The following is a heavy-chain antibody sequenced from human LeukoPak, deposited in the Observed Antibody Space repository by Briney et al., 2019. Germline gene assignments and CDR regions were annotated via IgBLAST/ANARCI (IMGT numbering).Heavy chain of an antibody. CDR2: ISGGGGST. CDR1: GFTFSSYA. J-gene: IGHJ4*02. D-gene: IGHD3-9*01. V-gene: IGHV3-23*01. Sequence: PGGSLRLSCAASGFTFSSYAMSWVRQAPGKGLEWVSAISGGGGSTYYADSVKGRFTISRDNSKNTLYLQMNSLRAEDTAVYYCAKDDYYDILTGYYTLFDYWGQGTLVTVSS. CDR3: AKDDYYDILTGYYTLFDY.